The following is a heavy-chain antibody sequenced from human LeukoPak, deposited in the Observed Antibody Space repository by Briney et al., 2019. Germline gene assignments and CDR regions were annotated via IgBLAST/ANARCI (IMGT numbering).Heavy chain of an antibody. CDR3: IGYYDSSGYSFDY. J-gene: IGHJ4*02. CDR2: INPNSGGT. CDR1: GYTFTGYY. Sequence: GASVKVSRKASGYTFTGYYMHWVRQAPEQGLEWMGRINPNSGGTNYAQKFQGRVTMTRDTSISTAYMELSRLRSDDTAVYYCIGYYDSSGYSFDYWGQGTLVTVSS. V-gene: IGHV1-2*06. D-gene: IGHD3-22*01.